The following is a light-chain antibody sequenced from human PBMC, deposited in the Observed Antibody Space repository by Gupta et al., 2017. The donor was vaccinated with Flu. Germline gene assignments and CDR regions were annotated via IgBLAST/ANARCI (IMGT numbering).Light chain of an antibody. Sequence: ERATLSCRASQSVSRYLAWYQQKPGQAPRLLIYDASNRATGIPAGFSGSGSGTDFTLTISSLEPEDFAVYYCQQRSNWPPYTFGQGTKLQIK. J-gene: IGKJ2*01. CDR2: DAS. CDR3: QQRSNWPPYT. CDR1: QSVSRY. V-gene: IGKV3-11*01.